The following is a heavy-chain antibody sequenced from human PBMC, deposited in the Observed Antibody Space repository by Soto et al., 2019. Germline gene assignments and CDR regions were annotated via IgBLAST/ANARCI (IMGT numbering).Heavy chain of an antibody. D-gene: IGHD6-19*01. V-gene: IGHV4-39*01. Sequence: PSDTLSLTCTVSGCSIRSSAYYWAWIRQPPGKGLEWIGSIYYSGSTFYNPSLKSRVTISVDTSKNQFSLKLSSVTAADTAVYYCARGWYANWFDPWGQGTLVTVS. J-gene: IGHJ5*02. CDR1: GCSIRSSAYY. CDR3: ARGWYANWFDP. CDR2: IYYSGST.